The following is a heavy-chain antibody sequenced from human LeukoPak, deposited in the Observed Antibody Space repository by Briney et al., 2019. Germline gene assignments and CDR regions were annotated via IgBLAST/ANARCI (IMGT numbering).Heavy chain of an antibody. J-gene: IGHJ3*02. V-gene: IGHV3-64*02. CDR2: ISDNGGST. CDR1: GFTFSTYG. Sequence: GGSLRLSCEASGFTFSTYGMHWVRQAPGKGLEDVSAISDNGGSTYYADSVKGRFTISRDNSKNTLYLQMGSLRAEDMAVYYCARGVERHLVRIGFDIWGQGTMVTVSS. CDR3: ARGVERHLVRIGFDI. D-gene: IGHD6-13*01.